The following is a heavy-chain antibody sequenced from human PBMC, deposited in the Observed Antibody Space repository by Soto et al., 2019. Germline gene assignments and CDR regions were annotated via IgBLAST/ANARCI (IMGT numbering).Heavy chain of an antibody. J-gene: IGHJ6*03. CDR1: GFTFSSYS. Sequence: EVQLVESGGGLVQPGGSLRLSCAASGFTFSSYSMNWVRQAPGKGLEWVSYIRSSSDTIYYADSVKGRFTISRDNAKNSLSLYLNSLRVEDTAVYYCARVGYYDFLSGTISHSYYLDVWGKGTTVTVS. CDR3: ARVGYYDFLSGTISHSYYLDV. D-gene: IGHD3-3*01. CDR2: IRSSSDTI. V-gene: IGHV3-48*01.